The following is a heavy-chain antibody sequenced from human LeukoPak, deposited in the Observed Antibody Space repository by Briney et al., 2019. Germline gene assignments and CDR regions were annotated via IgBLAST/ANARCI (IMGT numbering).Heavy chain of an antibody. CDR3: AKAFGDYEATLTDY. V-gene: IGHV3-30*02. Sequence: GGSLRLSCAASGFTSSSYGMHWVRQAPGKGLEWVAFIRYDGSNKYYADSVKGRFTISRDNSKNTLYLQMNSLRAEDTAVYYCAKAFGDYEATLTDYWGQGTLVTVSS. CDR2: IRYDGSNK. CDR1: GFTSSSYG. J-gene: IGHJ4*02. D-gene: IGHD4-17*01.